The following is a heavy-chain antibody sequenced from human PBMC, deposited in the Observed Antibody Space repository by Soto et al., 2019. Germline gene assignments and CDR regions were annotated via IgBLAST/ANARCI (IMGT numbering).Heavy chain of an antibody. CDR1: GDSVSSNSAA. CDR3: AREGSSITMIVVYGMDV. V-gene: IGHV6-1*01. D-gene: IGHD3-22*01. CDR2: TYYRSKWYN. Sequence: KQSQTLSLTCAISGDSVSSNSAAWNWIRQSPSRGLEWLGRTYYRSKWYNDYAVSVKSRITINPDTSKNQFSLQLNSVTPEDTAVYYCAREGSSITMIVVYGMDVWGQGTTVTVSS. J-gene: IGHJ6*02.